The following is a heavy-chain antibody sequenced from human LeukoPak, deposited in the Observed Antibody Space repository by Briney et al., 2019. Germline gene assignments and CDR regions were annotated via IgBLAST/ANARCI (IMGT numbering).Heavy chain of an antibody. J-gene: IGHJ4*02. Sequence: PGGSLRLSCAASGFTFSNAWMSWVRQAPGKGLEWVGRIKSKTDGGTTDYAAPVKGRFTISRDDSKNTLYLRMNSLKTEETAVYYCTTPPPYYDNEEIMDYYFDYWGQGTLVTVSS. CDR1: GFTFSNAW. D-gene: IGHD3-9*01. V-gene: IGHV3-15*01. CDR3: TTPPPYYDNEEIMDYYFDY. CDR2: IKSKTDGGTT.